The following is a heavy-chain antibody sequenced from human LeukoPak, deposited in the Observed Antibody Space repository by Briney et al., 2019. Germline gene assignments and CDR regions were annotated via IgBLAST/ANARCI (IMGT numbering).Heavy chain of an antibody. V-gene: IGHV3-23*01. CDR2: ISGSGGST. J-gene: IGHJ4*02. CDR3: AKDTGPYYDLWSGYYLFDY. Sequence: PGGSLRLSCAASGFTFSSYAMSWVRQAPGKGLEWVSAISGSGGSTYYADSVKGRFTISRDNSKNTLYLQMNSLRAEDTAVYYCAKDTGPYYDLWSGYYLFDYWGQGTLVTVSS. D-gene: IGHD3-3*01. CDR1: GFTFSSYA.